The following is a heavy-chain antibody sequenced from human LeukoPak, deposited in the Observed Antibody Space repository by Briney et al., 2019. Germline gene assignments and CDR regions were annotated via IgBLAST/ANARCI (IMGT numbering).Heavy chain of an antibody. J-gene: IGHJ5*02. V-gene: IGHV3-66*02. CDR3: ARDTWELQHH. CDR1: GFTVSSNY. CDR2: IYSGGSA. D-gene: IGHD1-26*01. Sequence: GGSLRLSCAASGFTVSSNYMSWVRQAPGKGLEWVSVIYSGGSAYYADSVKGRFTISRDNSKNTLYLQMNSLRAEDTAVYYCARDTWELQHHWGQGTLVTVSS.